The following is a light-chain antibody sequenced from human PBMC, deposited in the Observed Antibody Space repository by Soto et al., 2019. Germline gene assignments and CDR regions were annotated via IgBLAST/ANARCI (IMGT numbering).Light chain of an antibody. J-gene: IGKJ1*01. CDR1: QRVSSY. V-gene: IGKV3-20*01. CDR2: GAS. CDR3: QQYGSSPPWT. Sequence: EMVLTQSPGTLSLSPGERATLSCRASQRVSSYLAWYQQKPGQAPRLLIYGASSRANGIPDRFSGSGSGTDFTLTISRLEPEDFAVYYCQQYGSSPPWTFGQGTMVDI.